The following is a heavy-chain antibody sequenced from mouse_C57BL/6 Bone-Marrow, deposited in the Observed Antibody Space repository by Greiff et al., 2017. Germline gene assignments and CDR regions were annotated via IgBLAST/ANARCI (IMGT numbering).Heavy chain of an antibody. CDR2: IDPENGDT. CDR3: TSYDYDPFAY. CDR1: GFNIKDDY. V-gene: IGHV14-4*01. Sequence: EVKLQESGAELVRPGASVKLSCTASGFNIKDDYMHWVKQRPEQGLEWIGWIDPENGDTEYASKFQGKATITADTSSNTAYLQLSSLTSEDTAVYYCTSYDYDPFAYWGQGTLVTVSA. J-gene: IGHJ3*01. D-gene: IGHD2-4*01.